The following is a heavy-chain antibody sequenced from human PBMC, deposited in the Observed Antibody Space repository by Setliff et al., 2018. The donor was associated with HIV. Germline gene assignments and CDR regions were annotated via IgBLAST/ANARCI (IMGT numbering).Heavy chain of an antibody. CDR2: IKQDGSEK. CDR1: GITFSRYA. J-gene: IGHJ3*02. V-gene: IGHV3-7*01. D-gene: IGHD1-26*01. Sequence: GGSLRLSCAASGITFSRYAMHWVRQAPGKGLEWVANIKQDGSEKYYVDSVKGRFTISRDNAKNSLYLQMNSLRAEDTAVYYCARDRPRGGGSLDAFDIWGQGTMVTVSS. CDR3: ARDRPRGGGSLDAFDI.